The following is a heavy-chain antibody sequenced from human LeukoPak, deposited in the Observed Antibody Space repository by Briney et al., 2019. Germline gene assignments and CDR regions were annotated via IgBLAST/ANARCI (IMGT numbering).Heavy chain of an antibody. J-gene: IGHJ4*02. Sequence: AGGSLRLSCAASGFAFSSYGMHWVRQAPGKGLEWVALIQPDGNDKYYADSVKGRFTISRDNSKNTLSLQMNSLRTDDTAVYYCAKDRGVFGVAYSLDYWGQGSLVTVSS. CDR2: IQPDGNDK. D-gene: IGHD3-3*01. CDR1: GFAFSSYG. V-gene: IGHV3-30*02. CDR3: AKDRGVFGVAYSLDY.